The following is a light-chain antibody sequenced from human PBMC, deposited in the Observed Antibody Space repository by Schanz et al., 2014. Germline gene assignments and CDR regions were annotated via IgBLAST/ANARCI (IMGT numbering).Light chain of an antibody. CDR3: CSYSHTRTFVL. Sequence: QSALTQPASVSGSPGQSITISCTGTSSDVGGYNYVSWYQQHPGKAPKLMIYEVSKRPSGVSNRFSGSKSANTASLTISGLQAEDEATYYCCSYSHTRTFVLFGGGTKLTVL. V-gene: IGLV2-23*02. J-gene: IGLJ2*01. CDR1: SSDVGGYNY. CDR2: EVS.